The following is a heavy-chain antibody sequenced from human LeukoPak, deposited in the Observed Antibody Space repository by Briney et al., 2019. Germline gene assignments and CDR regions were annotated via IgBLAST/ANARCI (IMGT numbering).Heavy chain of an antibody. CDR1: GFTFSSYS. Sequence: GGSLRLSCAASGFTFSSYSMNWVRQAPGKGLEWVSSISSSSSYIYYADSVKGRFTISRDNAENSLYLQMNSLRAEDTAVYYCARASKAVAEDYWGQGTLVTVSS. CDR2: ISSSSSYI. V-gene: IGHV3-21*01. D-gene: IGHD6-19*01. J-gene: IGHJ4*02. CDR3: ARASKAVAEDY.